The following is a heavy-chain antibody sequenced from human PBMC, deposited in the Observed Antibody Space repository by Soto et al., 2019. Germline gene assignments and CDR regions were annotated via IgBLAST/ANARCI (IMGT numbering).Heavy chain of an antibody. J-gene: IGHJ6*02. D-gene: IGHD2-21*01. CDR1: GYTFTSYG. CDR3: ARGVVVARDYYYGMDV. CDR2: ISAYNGNT. V-gene: IGHV1-18*04. Sequence: RASVKVSCKASGYTFTSYGISWVRQAPGQGLEWMGWISAYNGNTNYAQKLQGRVTMTTDTSTSTAYMELRSLRSDDTAVYYCARGVVVARDYYYGMDVWGQGTTVTVSS.